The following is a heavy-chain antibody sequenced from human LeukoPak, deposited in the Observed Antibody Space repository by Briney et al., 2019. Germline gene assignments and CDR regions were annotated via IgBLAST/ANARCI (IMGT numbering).Heavy chain of an antibody. CDR3: ARGVTGIKTKGQAAEYFQH. Sequence: SETLSLTCTVSGGSISSYYWSWIRQPPGKGLEWIGYIYYSGSTNYNPSLKSRVTISVDTSKNQFSLKLSSVTAADTAVYYCARGVTGIKTKGQAAEYFQHWGQGTLVTVSS. CDR1: GGSISSYY. D-gene: IGHD1-20*01. J-gene: IGHJ1*01. V-gene: IGHV4-59*01. CDR2: IYYSGST.